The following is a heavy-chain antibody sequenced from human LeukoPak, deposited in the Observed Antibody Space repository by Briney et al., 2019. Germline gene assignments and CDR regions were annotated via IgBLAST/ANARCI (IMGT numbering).Heavy chain of an antibody. V-gene: IGHV3-30*02. CDR3: AKDRSGSYSQGLDY. D-gene: IGHD1-26*01. Sequence: GSLRLSCAASGFTFSSYGMHWVRQAPGKGLEWVAFIRYDGSNKYYADSVKGRFTISRDNSKNTLYLQMNSLRAEDTAVYYCAKDRSGSYSQGLDYWGQGTLVTVSS. CDR1: GFTFSSYG. J-gene: IGHJ4*02. CDR2: IRYDGSNK.